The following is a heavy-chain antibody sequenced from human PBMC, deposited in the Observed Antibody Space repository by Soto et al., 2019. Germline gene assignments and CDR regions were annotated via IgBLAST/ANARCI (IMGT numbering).Heavy chain of an antibody. D-gene: IGHD3-3*02. J-gene: IGHJ4*02. V-gene: IGHV3-23*01. Sequence: QSGGSLRLSCAVSGFPFSRYGMSWVRQAPGKGLEWVSRISPSGDSPAYADFVEGRFTVSRDNSKNTLSLLMNSLRADDTAVYYCXVRGPFSVSGVPTTLDSWGQGTPVTVSS. CDR2: ISPSGDSP. CDR1: GFPFSRYG. CDR3: XVRGPFSVSGVPTTLDS.